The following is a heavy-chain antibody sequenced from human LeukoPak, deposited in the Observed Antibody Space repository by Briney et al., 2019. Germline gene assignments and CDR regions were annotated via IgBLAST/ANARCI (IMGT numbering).Heavy chain of an antibody. D-gene: IGHD3-22*01. CDR1: GAPFRGYY. V-gene: IGHV4-34*01. J-gene: IGHJ4*02. CDR3: ARGEFGYYYDSSAYTAFDY. CDR2: INHSGST. Sequence: SETLSLTCAVYGAPFRGYYWSWIRQPPGKGLEWIGEINHSGSTNYNPSFKSRVTISVDTSKNQFSLKLSSVTAADTAVYYCARGEFGYYYDSSAYTAFDYWGQGTLVTVSS.